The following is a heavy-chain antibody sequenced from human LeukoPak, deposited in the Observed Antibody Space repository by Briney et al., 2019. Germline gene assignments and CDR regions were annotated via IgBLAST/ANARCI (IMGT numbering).Heavy chain of an antibody. Sequence: ASVKVSCKASGYTFTSYYMHWVRQAPGQGLEWMGIINPSGGSTSYAQKFQGRVTMTRDMSTSTVYMELSSLRSEDTAVYYCARAGGGYGSGSYYDYWGQGTLVTVSS. D-gene: IGHD3-10*01. J-gene: IGHJ4*02. CDR1: GYTFTSYY. CDR3: ARAGGGYGSGSYYDY. V-gene: IGHV1-46*01. CDR2: INPSGGST.